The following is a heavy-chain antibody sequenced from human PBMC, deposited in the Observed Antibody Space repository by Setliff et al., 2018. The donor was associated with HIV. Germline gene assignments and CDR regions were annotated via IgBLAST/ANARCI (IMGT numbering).Heavy chain of an antibody. D-gene: IGHD6-13*01. CDR1: GFTFSNAW. V-gene: IGHV3-7*01. J-gene: IGHJ4*02. CDR2: IGQDGSEK. CDR3: AKDRLLDGSSWYYLDY. Sequence: GSLRLSCAAAGFTFSNAWMTWVRQAPGKGLEWVANIGQDGSEKNYVDSVKGRFTISRDNSKNTLYLQMNSLRPEDTALYYCAKDRLLDGSSWYYLDYWGQGTLVTVSS.